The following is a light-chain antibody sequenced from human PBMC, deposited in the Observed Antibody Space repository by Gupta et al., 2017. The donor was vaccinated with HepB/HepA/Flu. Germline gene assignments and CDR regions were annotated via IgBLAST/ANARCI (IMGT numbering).Light chain of an antibody. CDR2: WAS. CDR1: QSVLYSSNNKNY. Sequence: DIVRTQPQDSWAVSLGERAPTNCKSSQSVLYSSNNKNYLAWYQQKPGQPPKLLIYWASTRESGVPDRFSGSGSGTDFTLTISSLQAEDVAVYYCQQYYSTPCSFGQGTKLEIK. J-gene: IGKJ2*04. V-gene: IGKV4-1*01. CDR3: QQYYSTPCS.